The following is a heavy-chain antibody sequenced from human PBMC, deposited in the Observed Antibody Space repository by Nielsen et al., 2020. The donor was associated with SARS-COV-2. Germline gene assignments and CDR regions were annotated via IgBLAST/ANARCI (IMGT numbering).Heavy chain of an antibody. J-gene: IGHJ4*02. D-gene: IGHD3-10*01. CDR2: ISSSSS. V-gene: IGHV3-11*03. Sequence: GESLKISCAASGFTFSDYHMSWFRQAPGKGLEWISHISSSSSYADSVKGRFTISRDNAKNSLYLQMNNLRVDDTAVYYCARRGRGQNFEYWGQGTLVTVSS. CDR1: GFTFSDYH. CDR3: ARRGRGQNFEY.